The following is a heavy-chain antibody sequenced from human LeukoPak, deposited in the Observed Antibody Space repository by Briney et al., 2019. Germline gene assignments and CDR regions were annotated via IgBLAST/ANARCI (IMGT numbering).Heavy chain of an antibody. V-gene: IGHV4-61*02. CDR2: IYTSGST. CDR3: ALRGLVRGFDP. Sequence: TLPLTCTVSGGSISSSSSYCNWIRQPAGKGLEWIGRIYTSGSTNYNPSLKSRVTISVDTSKNQFSLKLSSVTAADTAVYYCALRGLVRGFDPWGQGTLVTVSS. J-gene: IGHJ5*02. CDR1: GGSISSSSSY. D-gene: IGHD2-2*01.